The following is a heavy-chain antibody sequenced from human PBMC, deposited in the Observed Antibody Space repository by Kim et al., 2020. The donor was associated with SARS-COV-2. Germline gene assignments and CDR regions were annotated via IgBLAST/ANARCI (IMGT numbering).Heavy chain of an antibody. D-gene: IGHD6-19*01. Sequence: GGSLRLSCAASGFTFSSYSMTWVRQAPGKGLEWVSGITPSGGRTFYADSVKGRFTLSRDNSKNTLYLQMNSLRAEDTALYRCARRLGNSGVNPLDFWGQGTLVTVSS. CDR1: GFTFSSYS. J-gene: IGHJ4*02. CDR3: ARRLGNSGVNPLDF. V-gene: IGHV3-23*01. CDR2: ITPSGGRT.